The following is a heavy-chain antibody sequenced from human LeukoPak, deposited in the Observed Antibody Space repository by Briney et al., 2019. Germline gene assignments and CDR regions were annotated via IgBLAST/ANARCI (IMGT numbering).Heavy chain of an antibody. CDR1: GGSMSSSSYS. J-gene: IGHJ1*01. V-gene: IGHV4-39*01. CDR2: IYYSGST. Sequence: KSSETLSLTCTVSGGSMSSSSYSWGWIRQPPGKGLEWIGSIYYSGSTYYNPSLKSRVTMSINTSKNQFSLKLSSVTAADTAVYFCARPHRAYCGGDCYSVYLQHWGQGTLVSVSS. D-gene: IGHD2-21*02. CDR3: ARPHRAYCGGDCYSVYLQH.